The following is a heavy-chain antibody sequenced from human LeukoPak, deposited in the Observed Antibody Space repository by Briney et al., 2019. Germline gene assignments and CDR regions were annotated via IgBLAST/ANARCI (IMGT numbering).Heavy chain of an antibody. J-gene: IGHJ4*02. CDR1: GFTFSNYW. CDR2: INGDGSST. CDR3: AVGATPGGLDY. Sequence: GGSLRLSCAASGFTFSNYWMHWVRQAPGKGLVWVSGINGDGSSTTYADSVKGRFTISRDNAKNTLYLQMNSLRAEDTAVFYCAVGATPGGLDYWGQGTLVTVSS. V-gene: IGHV3-74*01. D-gene: IGHD4/OR15-4a*01.